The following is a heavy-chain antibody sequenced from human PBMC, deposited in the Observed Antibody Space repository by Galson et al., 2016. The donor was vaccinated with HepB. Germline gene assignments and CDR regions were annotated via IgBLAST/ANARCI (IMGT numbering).Heavy chain of an antibody. CDR3: ARDPFATTGTGGFDS. D-gene: IGHD1-1*01. Sequence: SETLSLTCAVSGGSISSANWWSWVRQPPGKGLEWIGQIYHSGGTNYDPSLKSRVTISVDKSKNHFSLKLSSVTAADTAVYYCARDPFATTGTGGFDSWGQGTLVSVSS. CDR2: IYHSGGT. V-gene: IGHV4-4*02. J-gene: IGHJ4*02. CDR1: GGSISSANW.